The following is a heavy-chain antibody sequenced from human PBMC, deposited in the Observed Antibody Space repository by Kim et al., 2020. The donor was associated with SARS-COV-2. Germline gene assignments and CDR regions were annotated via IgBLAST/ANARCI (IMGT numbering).Heavy chain of an antibody. J-gene: IGHJ6*02. D-gene: IGHD3-10*01. V-gene: IGHV3-23*01. Sequence: GGSLRLSCAASGLTFSSYAMTWVRQDPGKGLEWVSAISASGDSTYYADSVKGRFTISRDNSKNTLYVQMNNLRAEDTAVYYCAKDRRYNYGSGSMNGMDVWGQGTTVTVSS. CDR2: ISASGDST. CDR1: GLTFSSYA. CDR3: AKDRRYNYGSGSMNGMDV.